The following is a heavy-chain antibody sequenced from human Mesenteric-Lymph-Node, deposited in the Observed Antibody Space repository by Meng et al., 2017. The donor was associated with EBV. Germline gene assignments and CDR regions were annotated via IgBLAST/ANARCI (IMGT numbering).Heavy chain of an antibody. Sequence: LQVQAARPGLANPSEPLSLTFPVAGGSISNGNYYWGWIRQPPGKGLEWIGSIHYTETNYRSPSLKSRVTIFVDTSKNQLSLKLTSVTAADTAVYYCARHGYSNYLNWFDSWGQGTLVTVSS. CDR3: ARHGYSNYLNWFDS. V-gene: IGHV4-39*01. CDR2: IHYTETN. CDR1: GGSISNGNYY. D-gene: IGHD4-11*01. J-gene: IGHJ5*01.